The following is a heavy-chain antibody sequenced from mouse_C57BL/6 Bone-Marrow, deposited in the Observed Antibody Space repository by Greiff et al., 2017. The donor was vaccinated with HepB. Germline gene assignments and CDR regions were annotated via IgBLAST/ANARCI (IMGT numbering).Heavy chain of an antibody. CDR2: IWSGGST. CDR1: GFSLTSYG. V-gene: IGHV2-2*01. Sequence: QVQLKESGPGLVQPSQSLSITCTVSGFSLTSYGVHWVRQSPGKGLEWLGVIWSGGSTDYNAAFISRLSISNDNSKSQVFFKMNSLQADDTAIYYCARGGVTTRYAMDYWGQGTSVTVSS. CDR3: ARGGVTTRYAMDY. D-gene: IGHD2-5*01. J-gene: IGHJ4*01.